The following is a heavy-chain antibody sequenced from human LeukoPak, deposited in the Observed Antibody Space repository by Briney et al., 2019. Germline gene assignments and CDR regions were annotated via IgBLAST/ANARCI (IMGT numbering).Heavy chain of an antibody. CDR2: IYNTGST. D-gene: IGHD3-10*01. CDR3: AKYASGSLVV. V-gene: IGHV4-4*07. Sequence: PSETLSLTCTASGESIISSYIWSWIRQPAGKGLEWIGRIYNTGSTDFNPSLKSRVTMSVDTSKNQFSLKLSSVTAADTAVYYCAKYASGSLVVWGQGTLVTVSS. CDR1: GESIISSYI. J-gene: IGHJ4*02.